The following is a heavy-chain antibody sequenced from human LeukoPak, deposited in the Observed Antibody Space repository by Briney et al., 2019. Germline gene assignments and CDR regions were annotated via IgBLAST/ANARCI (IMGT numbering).Heavy chain of an antibody. CDR2: IIPIFGTA. D-gene: IGHD3-22*01. Sequence: SVKVSCKASGGTFSSYAISWVRQAPGQGLEWMGGIIPIFGTANYAQKFQGRVTITADESTSTAYMEQSSLRSEDTAVYYCAGRGYYDSIWFLDHAFDIWGQGTMVTVSS. V-gene: IGHV1-69*13. CDR3: AGRGYYDSIWFLDHAFDI. J-gene: IGHJ3*02. CDR1: GGTFSSYA.